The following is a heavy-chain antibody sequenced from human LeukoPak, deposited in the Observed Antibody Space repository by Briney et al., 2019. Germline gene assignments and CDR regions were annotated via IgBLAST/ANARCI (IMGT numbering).Heavy chain of an antibody. CDR1: GDTFTGYY. J-gene: IGHJ6*02. D-gene: IGHD3-10*01. Sequence: GASVKVSCKASGDTFTGYYMHWVRQAPGQGLEWMGWISAYNGNTNYAQKLQGRVTMTTDTSTSTVYMELRSLRSDDTAVYYCARDRSQLRWFGEHYYYGMDVWGQGTTVTVSS. V-gene: IGHV1-18*04. CDR3: ARDRSQLRWFGEHYYYGMDV. CDR2: ISAYNGNT.